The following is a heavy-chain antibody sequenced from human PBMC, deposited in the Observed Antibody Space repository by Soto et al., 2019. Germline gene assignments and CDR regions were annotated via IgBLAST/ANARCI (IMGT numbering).Heavy chain of an antibody. D-gene: IGHD3-22*01. CDR2: IIPIFGTA. J-gene: IGHJ6*02. CDR1: GGTFSSYA. Sequence: GASVKVSCKASGGTFSSYAISWVRQAPGQGLEWMGGIIPIFGTANYAQKFQGRVTITADESTSTAYMELSSLRSEDTAVYYCARLGGYSDYYYYAMDVWGQGTRSPSP. V-gene: IGHV1-69*13. CDR3: ARLGGYSDYYYYAMDV.